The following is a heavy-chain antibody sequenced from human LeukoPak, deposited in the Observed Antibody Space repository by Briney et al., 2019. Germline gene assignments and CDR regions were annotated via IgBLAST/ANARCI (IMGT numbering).Heavy chain of an antibody. CDR1: GGTFSSYT. Sequence: SVKVSCKASGGTFSSYTISWVRQAPGQGLEWMGRIIPILGIANHAQKFQGRVTITADKSTSTAYMELSSLRSEDTAVYYCARPMGIVGAAAIYDAFDIWGQGTMVTVSS. CDR2: IIPILGIA. D-gene: IGHD1-26*01. CDR3: ARPMGIVGAAAIYDAFDI. V-gene: IGHV1-69*02. J-gene: IGHJ3*02.